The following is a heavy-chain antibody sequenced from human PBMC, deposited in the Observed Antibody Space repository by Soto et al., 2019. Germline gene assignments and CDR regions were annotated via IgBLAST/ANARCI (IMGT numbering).Heavy chain of an antibody. D-gene: IGHD3-22*01. Sequence: SGGSLRLSCAASGFTFSGSAMHWVRQASGKGLEWVGRIRGKANSYATAYAASVKGRFTISRDDSKNTAYLQMNSLKTEDTAVYYCTTMIVVVPNPRDYWGQGTLVTVSS. J-gene: IGHJ4*02. V-gene: IGHV3-73*01. CDR2: IRGKANSYAT. CDR1: GFTFSGSA. CDR3: TTMIVVVPNPRDY.